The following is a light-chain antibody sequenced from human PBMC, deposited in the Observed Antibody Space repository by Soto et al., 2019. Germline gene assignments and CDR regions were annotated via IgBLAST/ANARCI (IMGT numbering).Light chain of an antibody. CDR1: SSNIGSNT. V-gene: IGLV1-44*01. Sequence: QSALTQPPSASGTPGQRVTISCSGSSSNIGSNTVNWYQQLPGTAPKLLIYSNNQRPSGVPDRFSGSKSGTSASLAISGLQSGDGADYYWEAWDDSLNCFHVFGTGTKVTVL. J-gene: IGLJ1*01. CDR2: SNN. CDR3: EAWDDSLNCFHV.